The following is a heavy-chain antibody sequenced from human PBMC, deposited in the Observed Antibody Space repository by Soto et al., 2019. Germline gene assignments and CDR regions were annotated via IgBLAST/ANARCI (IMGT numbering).Heavy chain of an antibody. CDR1: GFIFRSYT. D-gene: IGHD2-2*01. CDR2: IGISSNTV. J-gene: IGHJ4*02. Sequence: EVQLAESGGGLVQPGGSLRLSCAASGFIFRSYTMSWVHQAPGKGLEWISYIGISSNTVYYADSVRGRFTISRDAGKNSLYLQMNSLRAEDTAVYYCVRALYYASRWGAFDCWGQGTLVTVSS. V-gene: IGHV3-48*01. CDR3: VRALYYASRWGAFDC.